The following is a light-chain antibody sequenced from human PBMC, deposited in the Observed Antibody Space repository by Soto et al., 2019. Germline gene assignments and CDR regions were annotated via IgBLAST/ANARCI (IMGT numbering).Light chain of an antibody. CDR3: MQGTCRLLT. CDR1: QSLVFSDGNTY. Sequence: EDVLTQSPLSLPVALGQPASISCSSSQSLVFSDGNTYLNWFQQRPGQSPRRLIYKVSNRDSGVPDRFSGSGSGTDFTLKISRVEAADGGVCYCMQGTCRLLTFGQGTKVEIK. CDR2: KVS. V-gene: IGKV2-30*01. J-gene: IGKJ1*01.